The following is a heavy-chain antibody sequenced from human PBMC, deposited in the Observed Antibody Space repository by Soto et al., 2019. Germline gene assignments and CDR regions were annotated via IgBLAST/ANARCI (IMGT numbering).Heavy chain of an antibody. CDR3: ANRAPSGSYFDY. D-gene: IGHD1-26*01. V-gene: IGHV3-30*18. Sequence: QVQLVESGGGVVQPGRSLRLSCAASGFTFSNYGMHWVRQAPGKGLEWVAVISYDGSNKYYADSVKGRFTISRDNSKNTLYLQMNSLRAEDTAVYYCANRAPSGSYFDYWGQGTLVTVSS. CDR1: GFTFSNYG. CDR2: ISYDGSNK. J-gene: IGHJ4*02.